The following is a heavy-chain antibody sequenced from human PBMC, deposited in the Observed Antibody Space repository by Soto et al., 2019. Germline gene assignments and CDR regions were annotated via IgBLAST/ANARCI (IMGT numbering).Heavy chain of an antibody. CDR3: ARVLYDFWSGGGYNWFDP. D-gene: IGHD3-3*01. CDR1: GYSISSGYY. V-gene: IGHV4-38-2*01. CDR2: IYHSGST. J-gene: IGHJ5*02. Sequence: PSETLSLTCAVSGYSISSGYYWGWIRQPPGKGLEWIGSIYHSGSTYYNPSLKSRVTISVDRSKNQFSLKLSSVTAADTAVYYCARVLYDFWSGGGYNWFDPWGQGTLVTVSS.